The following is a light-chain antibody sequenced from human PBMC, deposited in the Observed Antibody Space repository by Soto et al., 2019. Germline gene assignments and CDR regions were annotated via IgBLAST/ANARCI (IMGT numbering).Light chain of an antibody. CDR3: QQYGSSPRT. V-gene: IGKV3-20*01. CDR2: GAS. CDR1: QTVSTNY. J-gene: IGKJ1*01. Sequence: EIVLTQSPGTLSLSPGERATLSCRASQTVSTNYLAWYQQKPGQAPRLLIYGASKRATGIPDRFSGSGSGTDFTHTISRLEPDDFAVYFCQQYGSSPRTFGQGTKVEGK.